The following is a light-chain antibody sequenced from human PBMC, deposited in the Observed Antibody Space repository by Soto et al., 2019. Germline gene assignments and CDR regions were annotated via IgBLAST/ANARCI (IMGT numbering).Light chain of an antibody. J-gene: IGLJ3*02. CDR2: LNSDGSH. V-gene: IGLV4-69*01. CDR1: SGHSTYA. CDR3: QTWGTGIWV. Sequence: QAVVTQSPSASASLGASVKLTCTLSSGHSTYAIAWHQQQPEKGPRYLMNLNSDGSHSKGDGIPDRFSGSSSGTERYLTISSLRSEDEADYYCQTWGTGIWVFGGGTKVTVL.